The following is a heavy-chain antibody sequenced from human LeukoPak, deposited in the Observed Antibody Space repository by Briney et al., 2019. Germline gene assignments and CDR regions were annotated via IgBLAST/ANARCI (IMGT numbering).Heavy chain of an antibody. CDR1: GFTFSSYW. V-gene: IGHV3-7*03. CDR2: IKQDGSEK. D-gene: IGHD1-1*01. J-gene: IGHJ3*02. Sequence: GGSLRLSCAASGFTFSSYWMSWVRQAPGKGLEWVANIKQDGSEKYYVDSVKGRFTISRDNAKNSLYPQMNSLRAEDTAVYYCARGLPGTTRAFDIWGQGTMVTVSS. CDR3: ARGLPGTTRAFDI.